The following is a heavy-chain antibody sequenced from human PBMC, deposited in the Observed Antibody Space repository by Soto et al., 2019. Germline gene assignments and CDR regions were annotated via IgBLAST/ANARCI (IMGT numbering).Heavy chain of an antibody. V-gene: IGHV1-18*01. CDR1: GYAFMTYG. CDR2: IGAYNGKT. D-gene: IGHD2-8*02. J-gene: IGHJ4*02. Sequence: QVQLVQSGADVKKPGASVKVSCKASGYAFMTYGVSWLRQAPGQGLEWVGWIGAYNGKTYYGQKVQGRVSMPTDTSTNPAYMQLRSLRADDTAVYYCARLRGWDWTGSYYLDYWGQGTLVTVSS. CDR3: ARLRGWDWTGSYYLDY.